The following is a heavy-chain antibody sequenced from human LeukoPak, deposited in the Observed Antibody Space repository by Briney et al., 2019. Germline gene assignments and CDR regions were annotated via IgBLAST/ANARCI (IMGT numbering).Heavy chain of an antibody. J-gene: IGHJ4*02. Sequence: PGGSLRLSCAASGFTFSSYAMSWVRQAPGKGLEWVSAISGSGGSTYYADSVKGRFTISRDNSKNTLYLQMNSLRAEDTAVYYCAKKPPYSSSTSCYYFDYWGQRTLVTVSS. CDR2: ISGSGGST. D-gene: IGHD2-2*01. CDR1: GFTFSSYA. CDR3: AKKPPYSSSTSCYYFDY. V-gene: IGHV3-23*01.